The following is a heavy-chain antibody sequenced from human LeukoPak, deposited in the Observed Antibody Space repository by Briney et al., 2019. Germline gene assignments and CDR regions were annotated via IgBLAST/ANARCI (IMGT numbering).Heavy chain of an antibody. Sequence: GGSLRLSCAASGFTFSSYAMHWVRQAPGKGREWVAVISYDGSNKYYADSVKGRFTISRDNSKNTLYLQMNSLRAEDTAIYYCARYSFDPIFDYWGQGTLVTVSS. V-gene: IGHV3-30-3*01. J-gene: IGHJ4*02. CDR3: ARYSFDPIFDY. D-gene: IGHD3-9*01. CDR2: ISYDGSNK. CDR1: GFTFSSYA.